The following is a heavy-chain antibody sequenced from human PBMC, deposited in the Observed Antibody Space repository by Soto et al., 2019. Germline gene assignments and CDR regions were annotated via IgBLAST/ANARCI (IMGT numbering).Heavy chain of an antibody. Sequence: QLVASGGGLIQPGESLTLSCEASGFSVTNHYMYWVRQAPGKGLEWVSLIYSGGGTHYADFVNGRFIISRDNSKNTLHLQMDKLRAEDTAIYYCARDIACSSSSCQGDNFDIWGRGTLVTVSP. J-gene: IGHJ3*02. CDR2: IYSGGGT. D-gene: IGHD2-2*01. CDR1: GFSVTNHY. V-gene: IGHV3-53*01. CDR3: ARDIACSSSSCQGDNFDI.